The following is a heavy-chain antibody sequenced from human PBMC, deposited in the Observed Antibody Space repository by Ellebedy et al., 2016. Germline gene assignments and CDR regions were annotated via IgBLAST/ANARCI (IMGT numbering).Heavy chain of an antibody. D-gene: IGHD3-22*01. CDR3: AKLGHYYDSSGYYEMGAFDI. V-gene: IGHV3-23*01. CDR2: ISGSGGST. J-gene: IGHJ3*02. Sequence: GESLKISCAASGFTFSSYAMSWVRQAPGKGLEWVSAISGSGGSTYYADSVKGRFTISRDNSKNTLYLQMNSLRAEDSAVYYCAKLGHYYDSSGYYEMGAFDIWGQGTMVTVSS. CDR1: GFTFSSYA.